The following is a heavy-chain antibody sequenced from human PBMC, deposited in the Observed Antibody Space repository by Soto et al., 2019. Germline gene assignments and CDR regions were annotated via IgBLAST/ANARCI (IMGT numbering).Heavy chain of an antibody. D-gene: IGHD3-10*01. CDR1: GFTCSNAW. Sequence: PGGSLRLSCAASGFTCSNAWMSWVRQAPGKGLEWVGRIKSKTDGGTTDYAAPVKGRFTISRDDSKNTLYLQMNSLKTEDTAVYYCTTDGPYGSGSQSNNWFDPWGQGTLVTVSS. V-gene: IGHV3-15*01. CDR3: TTDGPYGSGSQSNNWFDP. CDR2: IKSKTDGGTT. J-gene: IGHJ5*02.